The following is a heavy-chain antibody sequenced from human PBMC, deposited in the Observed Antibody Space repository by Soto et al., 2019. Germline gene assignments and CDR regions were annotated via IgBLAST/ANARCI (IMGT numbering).Heavy chain of an antibody. Sequence: PSETLSLTCTVSGGSISSYYWSWIRQPPGKGLEWIGYIYFTGSTNYNPSLKSRVTISVDTPKNQFSLKLSSVTAADTAIYYCVRVLASGYSSSWYLDYWGQGTLVTVSS. CDR1: GGSISSYY. CDR2: IYFTGST. J-gene: IGHJ4*02. CDR3: VRVLASGYSSSWYLDY. D-gene: IGHD6-13*01. V-gene: IGHV4-59*12.